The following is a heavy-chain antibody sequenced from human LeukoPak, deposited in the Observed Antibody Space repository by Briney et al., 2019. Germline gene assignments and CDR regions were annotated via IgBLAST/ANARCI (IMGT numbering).Heavy chain of an antibody. D-gene: IGHD1-7*01. Sequence: KSGGSLRLSCAASGFTFSSYSMNWVRQAPGKGLEWVSSISSSSSYIYYADSVKGRFTISRDNAKNSLYLQTNSLRAEDTAVYYCARDLRTGTTSIWGQGTLVTVSS. J-gene: IGHJ4*02. V-gene: IGHV3-21*01. CDR3: ARDLRTGTTSI. CDR2: ISSSSSYI. CDR1: GFTFSSYS.